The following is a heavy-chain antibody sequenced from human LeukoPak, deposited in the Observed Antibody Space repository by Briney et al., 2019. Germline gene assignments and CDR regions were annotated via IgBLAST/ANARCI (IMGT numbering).Heavy chain of an antibody. Sequence: GGSLRLSCAASGFTFSSYSMNWVRQAPGKGLEWVSSISGSSSYIYYADSVKGRFTISRDNAKNSLYLQMNTLRAEDTALYYCARVVYGDNLNYMDVWGKGTTVTVSS. V-gene: IGHV3-21*04. D-gene: IGHD4-17*01. CDR3: ARVVYGDNLNYMDV. J-gene: IGHJ6*03. CDR2: ISGSSSYI. CDR1: GFTFSSYS.